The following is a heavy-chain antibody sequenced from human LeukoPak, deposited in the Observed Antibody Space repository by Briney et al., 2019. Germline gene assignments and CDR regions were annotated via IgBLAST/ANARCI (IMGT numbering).Heavy chain of an antibody. CDR1: GFIFTSYA. Sequence: GGSLRLSCAASGFIFTSYAMSWVRQAPGKGLEWVSIISVSGAYTHYADSVKGRFTISRDNSKNALYLQMNSLRAEDTAVYYCARGVTESTFGGVIADEERYFDLWGRGTLVTVSS. J-gene: IGHJ2*01. D-gene: IGHD3-16*02. CDR2: ISVSGAYT. V-gene: IGHV3-23*01. CDR3: ARGVTESTFGGVIADEERYFDL.